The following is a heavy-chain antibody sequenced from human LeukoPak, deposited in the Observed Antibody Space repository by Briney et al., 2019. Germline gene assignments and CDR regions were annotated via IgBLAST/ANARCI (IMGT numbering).Heavy chain of an antibody. CDR2: ISSNSGSI. J-gene: IGHJ5*02. V-gene: IGHV3-9*01. CDR1: GFTFDDYA. D-gene: IGHD3-22*01. Sequence: GGSLRLSCAASGFTFDDYAMHRVRQAPGKGLEWVSGISSNSGSIDYADSVKGRFTISRDNAKNSLYLQMNSLRAEDTALYYCTKGAHYYDSSGYCSWGQGTLVTVSS. CDR3: TKGAHYYDSSGYCS.